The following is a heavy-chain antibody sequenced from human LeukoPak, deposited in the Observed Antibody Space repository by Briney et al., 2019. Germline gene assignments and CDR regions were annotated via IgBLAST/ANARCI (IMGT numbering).Heavy chain of an antibody. Sequence: SSETLSLTCTVSGGSISSGSYYWSWIRQPAGKGLEWIGRIYTSGSTNYNPSLKSRVTISVDTSKNQFSLKLSSVTAADTAVYYCARSPGYCSSTSCLTIYYYMDVWGKGTTVTVSS. CDR2: IYTSGST. CDR1: GGSISSGSYY. CDR3: ARSPGYCSSTSCLTIYYYMDV. J-gene: IGHJ6*03. D-gene: IGHD2-2*01. V-gene: IGHV4-61*02.